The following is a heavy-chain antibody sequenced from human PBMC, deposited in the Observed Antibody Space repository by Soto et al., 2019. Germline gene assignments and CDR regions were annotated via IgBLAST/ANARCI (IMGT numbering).Heavy chain of an antibody. CDR1: GFIVSSKD. J-gene: IGHJ4*02. V-gene: IGHV3-66*01. D-gene: IGHD3-16*01. CDR2: IHTGGNT. CDR3: ARGVTLGVSAGDY. Sequence: EVQLVDSGGGLVQPGGSLRLSCVASGFIVSSKDMSWFRLAPGKGLEWVSVIHTGGNTYYADAVKGRFTSSRDNSQNTVYLQMNSLRIEDTAIYYCARGVTLGVSAGDYWGQGTLVTVSS.